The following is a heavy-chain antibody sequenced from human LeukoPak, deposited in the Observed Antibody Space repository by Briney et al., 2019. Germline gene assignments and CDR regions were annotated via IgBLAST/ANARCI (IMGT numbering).Heavy chain of an antibody. D-gene: IGHD6-19*01. CDR1: GFTFSSYE. CDR2: ISSSGSTI. Sequence: QPGGSLRLSCAASGFTFSSYEMNWVRQAPGKGLEWVSYISSSGSTIYYADSVKGRFTISRDNAKNTLYLQMNSLRAEDTAVYYCAKDSSYGWAEFNLIDYWGQGTLVTVSS. J-gene: IGHJ4*02. V-gene: IGHV3-48*03. CDR3: AKDSSYGWAEFNLIDY.